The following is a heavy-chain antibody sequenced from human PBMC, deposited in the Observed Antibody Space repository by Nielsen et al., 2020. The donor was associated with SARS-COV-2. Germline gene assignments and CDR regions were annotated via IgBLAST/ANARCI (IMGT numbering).Heavy chain of an antibody. CDR1: GGSFSGYY. D-gene: IGHD5-18*01. V-gene: IGHV4-59*12. CDR3: ARGGGYSYGRADY. CDR2: IYYSGST. J-gene: IGHJ4*02. Sequence: GSLRLSCAVYGGSFSGYYWSWIRQPPGKGLEWIGYIYYSGSTNYNPSLKSRVTISVDTSKNQFSLKLSSVTAADTAVYYCARGGGYSYGRADYWGQGTLVTVSS.